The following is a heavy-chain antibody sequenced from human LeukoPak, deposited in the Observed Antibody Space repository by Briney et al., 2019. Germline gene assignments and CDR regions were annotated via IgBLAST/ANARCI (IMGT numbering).Heavy chain of an antibody. CDR1: GPTFSSHW. CDR2: INEDGRFV. V-gene: IGHV3-74*01. CDR3: VAFGINWGLSV. Sequence: GGSLRLSCAVSGPTFSSHWVHWVRQAPGKGLVWVARINEDGRFVSYADPVKGRFTISRDNAKNTLYLQMNSLRADDTAVYYCVAFGINWGLSVWGQGATVTVSS. J-gene: IGHJ6*02. D-gene: IGHD7-27*01.